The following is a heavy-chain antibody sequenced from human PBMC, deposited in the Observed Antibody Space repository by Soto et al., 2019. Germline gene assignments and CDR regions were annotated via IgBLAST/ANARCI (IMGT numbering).Heavy chain of an antibody. D-gene: IGHD5-18*01. CDR2: ISHSGRT. Sequence: PSETLSLTCAVYGGSLSADYWTWIRQPPGKGREWIGEISHSGRTDYNPSLTSRVAISADTSKNQFSLKLSSVTAADTAVYYCARADTAMDPPGSWGQGILVTVS. CDR3: ARADTAMDPPGS. CDR1: GGSLSADY. J-gene: IGHJ5*02. V-gene: IGHV4-34*01.